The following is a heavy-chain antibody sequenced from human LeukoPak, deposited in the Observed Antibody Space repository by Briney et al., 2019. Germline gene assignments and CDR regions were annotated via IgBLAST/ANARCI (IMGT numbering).Heavy chain of an antibody. CDR2: ISAGGGDT. Sequence: GGSLRLSCAASRFTFSTYTMAWVRQVPGKGLEWVSAISAGGGDTYYADSVKGRFTISRDNSKNTLYLQMNSLRAEDTAVYYCAKGQQQLVRGTVFDYWGQGTLVTVSS. CDR1: RFTFSTYT. CDR3: AKGQQQLVRGTVFDY. J-gene: IGHJ4*02. V-gene: IGHV3-23*01. D-gene: IGHD6-13*01.